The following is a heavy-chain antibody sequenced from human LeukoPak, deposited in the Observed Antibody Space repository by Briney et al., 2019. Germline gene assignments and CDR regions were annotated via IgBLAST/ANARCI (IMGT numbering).Heavy chain of an antibody. Sequence: PSETLSPTCTVSGGSISGSSYYWGWIRQPPGKGLEWIGSIYYSGSTYYNPSLKSRVTISVDTSKNQFSLKLSSVTAADTAVYYCARPLITFGGVIDWGQGTLVTVSS. J-gene: IGHJ4*02. CDR1: GGSISGSSYY. D-gene: IGHD3-16*02. CDR3: ARPLITFGGVID. V-gene: IGHV4-39*01. CDR2: IYYSGST.